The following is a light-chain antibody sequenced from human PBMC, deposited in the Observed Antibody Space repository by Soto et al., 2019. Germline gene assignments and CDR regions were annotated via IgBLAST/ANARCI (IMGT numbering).Light chain of an antibody. CDR1: SSDVGNYNY. CDR2: EVS. CDR3: SLYTTSSTWV. V-gene: IGLV2-14*01. J-gene: IGLJ3*02. Sequence: QSALTQPASVSGSPGQSIAISCTGTSSDVGNYNYVSWYQQHPGKAPKLIISEVSDRPSGVSNRFSGSKSGNTASLTISGLQADDEADYYCSLYTTSSTWVFGGGTKVTVL.